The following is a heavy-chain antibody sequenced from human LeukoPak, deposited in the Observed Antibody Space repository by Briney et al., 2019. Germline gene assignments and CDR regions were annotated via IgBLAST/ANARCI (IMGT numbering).Heavy chain of an antibody. CDR3: AKETSSWVAYNWLDP. V-gene: IGHV3-23*01. CDR2: ISADGSRT. Sequence: GGSLRLSCAASGFAFRNFAMSWVRQAPGKGLEWVSAISADGSRTHYADSVKGRFTISRDNSKNTLYLQINSLGDEDTAVYYCAKETSSWVAYNWLDPWGQGTLVTVSS. J-gene: IGHJ5*02. D-gene: IGHD1-1*01. CDR1: GFAFRNFA.